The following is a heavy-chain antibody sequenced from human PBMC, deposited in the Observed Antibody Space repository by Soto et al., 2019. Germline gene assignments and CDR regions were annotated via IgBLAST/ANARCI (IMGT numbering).Heavy chain of an antibody. CDR3: ASRGSYGDYYYYGMDV. J-gene: IGHJ6*04. CDR2: IWYDGSNK. CDR1: GFTFSSYG. V-gene: IGHV3-33*01. D-gene: IGHD5-18*01. Sequence: GGSLRLSCAASGFTFSSYGMHWVRQAPGKGLEWVAVIWYDGSNKYYADSVKGRFTISRDNSKNTLYLQMNSLRAEDTAVYYCASRGSYGDYYYYGMDVWGKGTKVIASS.